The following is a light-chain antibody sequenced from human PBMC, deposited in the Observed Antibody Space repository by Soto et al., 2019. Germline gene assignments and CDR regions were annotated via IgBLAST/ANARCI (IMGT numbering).Light chain of an antibody. CDR1: QSISDT. V-gene: IGKV3-15*01. CDR3: QQYNSYWT. CDR2: GAS. Sequence: ERVMTQSPVTLAVSPGGRATLCCRASQSISDTLAWYQQKPGQAPRLLIHGASTRAPGFPARFSGSGSGTDFTLTISSLQPDDFATYYCQQYNSYWTFGQGTKVDI. J-gene: IGKJ1*01.